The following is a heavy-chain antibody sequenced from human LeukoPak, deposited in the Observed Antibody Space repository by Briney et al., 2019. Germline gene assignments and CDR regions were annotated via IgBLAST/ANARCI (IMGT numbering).Heavy chain of an antibody. CDR3: ARGRYSSSWYYGMDYFDY. CDR2: INHSGST. Sequence: SEALSLTCAVYGGSFSGYYWSWIRQPPGKGLEWIGEINHSGSTNYNPSLKSRVTISVDTSKNQFSLKLSSVTAADTAVYYCARGRYSSSWYYGMDYFDYWGQGTLVTVSS. V-gene: IGHV4-34*01. D-gene: IGHD6-13*01. CDR1: GGSFSGYY. J-gene: IGHJ4*02.